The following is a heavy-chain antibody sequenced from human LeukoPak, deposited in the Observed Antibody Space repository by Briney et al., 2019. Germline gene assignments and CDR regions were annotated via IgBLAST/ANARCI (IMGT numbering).Heavy chain of an antibody. CDR1: GFTFSSYA. V-gene: IGHV3-23*01. CDR2: ISGSGST. J-gene: IGHJ6*02. Sequence: GGSLRLSCAASGFTFSSYAMSWVRQAPEKGLEWVSAISGSGSTYYADSVKGRFTISRDNSKNTLYLQMNSLRAEDTAVYYCAKGPYYGSGSSYYYYGLDVWGQGTTVTVSS. CDR3: AKGPYYGSGSSYYYYGLDV. D-gene: IGHD3-10*01.